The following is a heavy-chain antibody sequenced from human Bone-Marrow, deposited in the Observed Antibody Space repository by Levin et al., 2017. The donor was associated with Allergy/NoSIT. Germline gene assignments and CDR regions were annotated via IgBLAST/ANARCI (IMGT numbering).Heavy chain of an antibody. Sequence: GGSLRLSCAASGFTISTNYMSWVRQVPGKGLEWVSIIHSGGRKNYADSVKGRFTTSRDNYNNTLYLQMNSLRGEDTAIYYCARDDVVATNHWGQGTLVIVSS. CDR1: GFTISTNY. D-gene: IGHD5-12*01. CDR2: IHSGGRK. CDR3: ARDDVVATNH. V-gene: IGHV3-66*01. J-gene: IGHJ4*02.